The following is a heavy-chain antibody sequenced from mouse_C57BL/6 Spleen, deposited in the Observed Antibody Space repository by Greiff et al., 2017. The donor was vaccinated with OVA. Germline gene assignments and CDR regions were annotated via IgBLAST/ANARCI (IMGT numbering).Heavy chain of an antibody. Sequence: QVQLQQSGAELVKPGASVKISCKASGYAFSSYWMNWVKQRPGKGLEWIGQIYPGDGDTNYNGKFKGKATLTADKSSSTAYMQLSSLTSEVSAVYICARPYGYDGFYAMDYWGQGTSVTVSS. CDR3: ARPYGYDGFYAMDY. CDR1: GYAFSSYW. J-gene: IGHJ4*01. D-gene: IGHD2-2*01. V-gene: IGHV1-80*01. CDR2: IYPGDGDT.